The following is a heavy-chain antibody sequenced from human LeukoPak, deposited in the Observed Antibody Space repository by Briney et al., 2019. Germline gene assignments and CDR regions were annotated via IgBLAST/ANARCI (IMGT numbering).Heavy chain of an antibody. CDR2: IYNTGST. CDR3: ARYCSSTSCILRGLDY. CDR1: GYSFTSGHY. V-gene: IGHV4-38-2*01. D-gene: IGHD2-2*01. Sequence: SETLSLTCSVSGYSFTSGHYWGWLRPPPGKGLEWIGNIYNTGSTHYKHSLKRRVTISVDTSKNQFSLKLSSVTAADTAVYYRARYCSSTSCILRGLDYWGQGTLVTVSS. J-gene: IGHJ4*02.